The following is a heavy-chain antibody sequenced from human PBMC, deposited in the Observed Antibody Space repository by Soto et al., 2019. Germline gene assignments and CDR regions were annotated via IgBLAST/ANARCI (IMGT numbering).Heavy chain of an antibody. Sequence: SVKVSCKASGGTFSSYAISWVRQAPGQGLEWMGGIIPIFGTANYAQKFQGRVTITADESTSTAYMELSSLRSEDTAVYYCARGLNYYDSSGYLCRWGLGTPVTVSS. CDR2: IIPIFGTA. V-gene: IGHV1-69*13. CDR3: ARGLNYYDSSGYLCR. D-gene: IGHD3-22*01. J-gene: IGHJ4*02. CDR1: GGTFSSYA.